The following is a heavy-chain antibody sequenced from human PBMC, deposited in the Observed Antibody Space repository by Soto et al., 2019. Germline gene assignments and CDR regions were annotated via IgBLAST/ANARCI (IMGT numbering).Heavy chain of an antibody. CDR2: IYYSGST. Sequence: SETLSLTCTVSGGSISSYYWSWIRQPPGKGLEWIGYIYYSGSTNYNPSLKSRVTISVDTSKNQFSLKLSSVTAADTAVYYCARIWSHGAIDYWGQGTLVTVSS. CDR1: GGSISSYY. V-gene: IGHV4-59*08. J-gene: IGHJ4*02. CDR3: ARIWSHGAIDY. D-gene: IGHD3-10*01.